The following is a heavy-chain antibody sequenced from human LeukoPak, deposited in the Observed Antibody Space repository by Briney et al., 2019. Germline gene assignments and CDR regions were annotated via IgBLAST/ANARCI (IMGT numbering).Heavy chain of an antibody. Sequence: GGSLRLSCAASGFTFSSYAMSWVRRAPGKGLEWVSTINDNGVNTYYAHSVKGRFTISRDNSKNTLYLQLNSLRAEDTAVYYCARELYYYDSSGYYYVDYFDYWGQGTLVTVSS. CDR1: GFTFSSYA. V-gene: IGHV3-23*01. D-gene: IGHD3-22*01. CDR3: ARELYYYDSSGYYYVDYFDY. CDR2: INDNGVNT. J-gene: IGHJ4*02.